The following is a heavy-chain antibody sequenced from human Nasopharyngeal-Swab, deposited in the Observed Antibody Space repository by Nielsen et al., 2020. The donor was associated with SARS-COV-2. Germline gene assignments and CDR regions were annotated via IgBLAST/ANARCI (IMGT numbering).Heavy chain of an antibody. Sequence: WVRQAPGQGLEWMGKTNPSGGVTVYARKFQGRVSMSRDTSTTTVYMELTSLTSDDTAVYYCARSPVGSNNWLDPWGQGTLVTVSS. CDR3: ARSPVGSNNWLDP. J-gene: IGHJ5*02. V-gene: IGHV1-46*01. CDR2: TNPSGGVT. D-gene: IGHD1-26*01.